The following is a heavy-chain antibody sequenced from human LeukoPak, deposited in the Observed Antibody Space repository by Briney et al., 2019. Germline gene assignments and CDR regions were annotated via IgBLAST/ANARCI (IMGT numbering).Heavy chain of an antibody. CDR1: SGSISGSY. J-gene: IGHJ4*02. CDR3: ARGIESYGDYGY. CDR2: MYNSGST. Sequence: PSETLSLTCTVSSGSISGSYWSWIRQPPGKGLEWIAYMYNSGSTNYNPSLKSRVTISIDTSKNQFSLKLSSLTAADTAIYYCARGIESYGDYGYWGQGILVTVSS. D-gene: IGHD4-17*01. V-gene: IGHV4-59*01.